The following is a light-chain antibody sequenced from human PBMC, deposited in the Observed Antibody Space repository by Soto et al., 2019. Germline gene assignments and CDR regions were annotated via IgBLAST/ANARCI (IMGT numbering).Light chain of an antibody. V-gene: IGKV3-15*01. CDR1: QTVSSN. J-gene: IGKJ1*01. CDR3: QQYHIWPPWT. CDR2: GAS. Sequence: EIVMTQSPATLSLSPGERATLSCRASQTVSSNLAWYQQRPGQATRLLMYGASTRADGIPARFTGSGSGTEFTLTISSLQSEDFALYYCQQYHIWPPWTSGQGTKVDIK.